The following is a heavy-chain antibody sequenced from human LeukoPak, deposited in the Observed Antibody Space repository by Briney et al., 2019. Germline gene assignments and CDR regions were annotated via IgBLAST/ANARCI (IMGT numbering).Heavy chain of an antibody. V-gene: IGHV3-74*01. CDR3: PRAAASRSGGMDV. CDR2: INRDGSST. D-gene: IGHD6-6*01. Sequence: GGSLRLSCAASGFTFSSYWMHWLRQAPGRGLVWVSRINRDGSSTSYADSVKGRFTISRDNAKNTLYLQINGWGPRNRACINGPRAAASRSGGMDVGGKGSTVTVSS. J-gene: IGHJ6*01. CDR1: GFTFSSYW.